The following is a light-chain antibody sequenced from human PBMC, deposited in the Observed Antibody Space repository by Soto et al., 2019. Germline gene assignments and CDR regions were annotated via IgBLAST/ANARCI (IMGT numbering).Light chain of an antibody. Sequence: EMVLTQSPGTLSLSPGERAGGSCGASQSVSSSYLAWYQQKPGQAPRLLIYGASSRATGIPDRFSGSGSGTDFTLTISRLEPEDFAVYYCQQYGSSPPWTFGQGTEVDIK. V-gene: IGKV3-20*01. CDR1: QSVSSSY. CDR2: GAS. CDR3: QQYGSSPPWT. J-gene: IGKJ1*01.